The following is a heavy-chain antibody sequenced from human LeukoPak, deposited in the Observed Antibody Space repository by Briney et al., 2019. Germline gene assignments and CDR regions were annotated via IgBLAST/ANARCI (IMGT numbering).Heavy chain of an antibody. CDR1: RFTFDDYG. J-gene: IGHJ6*03. Sequence: GGSLRLSCAASRFTFDDYGMSWVRQAPGKGLEWVSGINWNSGSTGYADSVKGRFTISRDNAKNSLYLQMNSLRAEDTALYYRARVGYNHSAGDQRAYYYYYMDVWGKGTTVTVSS. CDR3: ARVGYNHSAGDQRAYYYYYMDV. D-gene: IGHD5-18*01. CDR2: INWNSGST. V-gene: IGHV3-20*04.